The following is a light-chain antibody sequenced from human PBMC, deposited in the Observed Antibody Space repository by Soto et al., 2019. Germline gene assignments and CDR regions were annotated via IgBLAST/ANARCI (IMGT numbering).Light chain of an antibody. CDR1: SSDFGNYNL. V-gene: IGLV2-23*01. CDR2: EGS. CDR3: CSDANSVI. J-gene: IGLJ2*01. Sequence: QSVLTQPASVSGFHGQSITISCTGTSSDFGNYNLVSWYQQHPGKAPKLMIFEGSKRPSGVSNRFSGSKSDNTASLTISGLQAEDEADYYCCSDANSVIFGGGTKLTVL.